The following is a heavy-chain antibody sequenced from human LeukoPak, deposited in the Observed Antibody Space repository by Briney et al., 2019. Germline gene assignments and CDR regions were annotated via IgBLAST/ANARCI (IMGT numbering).Heavy chain of an antibody. V-gene: IGHV3-30*18. CDR3: AKDVAAAGIGFDY. D-gene: IGHD6-13*01. J-gene: IGHJ4*02. CDR1: GFTFSSYG. CDR2: ISYDGSNK. Sequence: HPGGSLRLSCAASGFTFSSYGMHWVRQAPGKGLERVAVISYDGSNKYYADSVKGRFTISRDNSKNTLYLQMNSLRAEDTAVYYCAKDVAAAGIGFDYWGQGTLVTVSS.